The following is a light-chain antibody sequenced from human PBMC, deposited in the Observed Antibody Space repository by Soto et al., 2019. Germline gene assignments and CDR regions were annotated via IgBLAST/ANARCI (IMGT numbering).Light chain of an antibody. CDR3: QEYNTAPSL. V-gene: IGKV1-27*01. CDR1: QGISNY. CDR2: AAS. Sequence: DIQMTQSPSSLSAFVGDRVTITCRASQGISNYLAWYQQKPGRVPTLLIYAASTLRSGVPSRFSGSGSGTDFTLTISSLQPEDVASYYCQEYNTAPSLFGPGTKVDIK. J-gene: IGKJ3*01.